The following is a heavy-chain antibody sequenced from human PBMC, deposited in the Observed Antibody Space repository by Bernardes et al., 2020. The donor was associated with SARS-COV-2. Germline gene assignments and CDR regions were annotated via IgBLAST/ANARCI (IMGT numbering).Heavy chain of an antibody. J-gene: IGHJ4*02. CDR2: ISGSGGTT. D-gene: IGHD3-22*01. Sequence: LRLSCEVFGFIFSDYAMSGVRRPPGKGPECVAVISGSGGTTYYAESVKGRFTVSRDNSKNTLYLQINSLRAEDTAAYYCAKDMDYYDESRGQVGFDHWGQGILVTVSS. CDR3: AKDMDYYDESRGQVGFDH. CDR1: GFIFSDYA. V-gene: IGHV3-23*01.